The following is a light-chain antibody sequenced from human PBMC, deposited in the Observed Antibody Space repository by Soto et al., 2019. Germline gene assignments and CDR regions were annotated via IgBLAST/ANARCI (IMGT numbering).Light chain of an antibody. CDR2: QVT. CDR3: TSFSSSTSLYV. CDR1: SSDVGAYDY. Sequence: QSVLTQPASVSGSPGQSVTISCTGTSSDVGAYDYVSWYQQHPGKAPKLMIYQVTIRPSGISNRFSGSKSGNTASLTISGLQAEDEADYYCTSFSSSTSLYVFGTGTKVTVL. V-gene: IGLV2-14*01. J-gene: IGLJ1*01.